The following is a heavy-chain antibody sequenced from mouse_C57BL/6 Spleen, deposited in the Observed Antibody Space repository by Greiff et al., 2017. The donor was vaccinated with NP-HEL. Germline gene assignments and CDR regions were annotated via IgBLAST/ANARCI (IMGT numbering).Heavy chain of an antibody. V-gene: IGHV1-22*01. CDR1: GYTFTDYN. D-gene: IGHD2-2*01. Sequence: EVQLQQSGPELVKPGASVKMSCKASGYTFTDYNMHWVKQSHGKSLEWIGYINPNNGGTSYNQKFKGKATLTVNKSSSTAYMELRSLTAEASAVYYCARGSTTVNRNAWFAYWGQGTLVTVSA. CDR3: ARGSTTVNRNAWFAY. CDR2: INPNNGGT. J-gene: IGHJ3*01.